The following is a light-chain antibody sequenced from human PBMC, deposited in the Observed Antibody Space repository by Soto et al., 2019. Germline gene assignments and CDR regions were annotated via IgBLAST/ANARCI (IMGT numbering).Light chain of an antibody. CDR1: QNIISN. CDR3: QQYNSYWT. CDR2: GAS. Sequence: EIVLTQSPATLSVPPGERATLSCRASQNIISNLAWYQQKLGQSPRLLIYGASTRATGIPARFSGRGSGTEFTLTISSLQPDDFATYYCQQYNSYWTFGQGTKVDI. V-gene: IGKV3-15*01. J-gene: IGKJ1*01.